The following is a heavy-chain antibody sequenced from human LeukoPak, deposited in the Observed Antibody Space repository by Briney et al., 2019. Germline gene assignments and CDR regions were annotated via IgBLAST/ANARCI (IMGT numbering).Heavy chain of an antibody. Sequence: GSLRLSCAASGFTFSSYAMSWVRQAPGKGLEWVSAISGSGGSTYYADSVKGRFTISRDNSKNTLYLQMNSLRAEDTAVYYCAKRPGVVVIPYYFDYWGQGTLVTVSS. V-gene: IGHV3-23*01. D-gene: IGHD3-22*01. J-gene: IGHJ4*02. CDR2: ISGSGGST. CDR3: AKRPGVVVIPYYFDY. CDR1: GFTFSSYA.